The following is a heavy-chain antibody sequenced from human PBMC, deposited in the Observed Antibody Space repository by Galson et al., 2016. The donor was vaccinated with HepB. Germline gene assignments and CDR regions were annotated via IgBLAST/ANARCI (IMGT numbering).Heavy chain of an antibody. D-gene: IGHD3-10*01. CDR2: IYPSDSDT. CDR3: ARNERSNYVKDWFDP. V-gene: IGHV5-51*01. J-gene: IGHJ5*02. CDR1: GYSFSNYW. Sequence: QSGAEVKKPGESLKISCKASGYSFSNYWIGWVRQMPGKGLEWMEIIYPSDSDTRYSPSFQGQVTISADKSISTAYLQWSSLKASDTAMYYCARNERSNYVKDWFDPWGQGTLVTVSS.